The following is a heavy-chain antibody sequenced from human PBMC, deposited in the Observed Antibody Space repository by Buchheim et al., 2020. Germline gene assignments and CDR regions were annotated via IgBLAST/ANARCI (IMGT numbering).Heavy chain of an antibody. CDR2: INHSGST. V-gene: IGHV4-34*01. Sequence: QVQLQQWGAGLLKPSETLSLTCAVYGGSFSGYYWSWIRQPPGKGLEWIGEINHSGSTNYNPSLKSRVTISVDTSKNQFSLKLSSVTAADTAVYYCARARPRDGYNFGGFWLDPWGQGTL. J-gene: IGHJ5*02. CDR3: ARARPRDGYNFGGFWLDP. CDR1: GGSFSGYY. D-gene: IGHD5-24*01.